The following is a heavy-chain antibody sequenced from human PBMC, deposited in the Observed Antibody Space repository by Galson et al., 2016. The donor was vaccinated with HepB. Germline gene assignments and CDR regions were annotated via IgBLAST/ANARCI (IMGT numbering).Heavy chain of an antibody. Sequence: SVKVSCKASGYTFTSYGVSWVRQAPGQGLEWMGWISAYNGNTNYAQRVQGRVTMTTDTSTSTAYMVLRSLRSADTAVYSCAQEIEDGDSKGYFDYWGPGTLVTVSS. D-gene: IGHD4-11*01. CDR1: GYTFTSYG. CDR3: AQEIEDGDSKGYFDY. V-gene: IGHV1-18*04. CDR2: ISAYNGNT. J-gene: IGHJ4*02.